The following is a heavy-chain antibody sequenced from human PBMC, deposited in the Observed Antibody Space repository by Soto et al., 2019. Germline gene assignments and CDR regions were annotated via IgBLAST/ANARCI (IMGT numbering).Heavy chain of an antibody. CDR2: ISGSGGST. CDR3: AKDLSDYDYIWGSYRLNAFDI. V-gene: IGHV3-23*01. D-gene: IGHD3-16*02. J-gene: IGHJ3*02. Sequence: EVQLLESGGGLVQPGGSLRLSCAASGFTFSSYAMSWVRQAPGKGLEWVSAISGSGGSTYYADSVKGRFTISRDNSKNTRYLQMNSLRAEDTAVYYCAKDLSDYDYIWGSYRLNAFDIWGQGTMVTVSS. CDR1: GFTFSSYA.